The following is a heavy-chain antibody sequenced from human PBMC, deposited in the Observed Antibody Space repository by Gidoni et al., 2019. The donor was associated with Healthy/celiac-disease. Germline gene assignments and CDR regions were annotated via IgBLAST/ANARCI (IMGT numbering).Heavy chain of an antibody. J-gene: IGHJ4*02. CDR2: ISGSGGST. Sequence: EVQLLEYGGGLVQPGGSLRLSCAASGFTFSRHAMSWVRQAPGKGLECVSAISGSGGSTYYADSVKGRFTISRDNSKNTLYLQMNSLRAEDTAVYYCAKDVAIFGVVDLSYYFDYWGQGTLVTVSS. CDR3: AKDVAIFGVVDLSYYFDY. V-gene: IGHV3-23*01. D-gene: IGHD3-3*01. CDR1: GFTFSRHA.